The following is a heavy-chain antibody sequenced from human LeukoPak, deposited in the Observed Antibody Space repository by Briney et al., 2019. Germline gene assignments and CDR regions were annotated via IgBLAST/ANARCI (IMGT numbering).Heavy chain of an antibody. CDR2: ISSNGGST. D-gene: IGHD6-19*01. CDR1: GFTVSSNY. Sequence: PGGSLRLSCAASGFTVSSNYMSWVRQAPGKGLEYVSAISSNGGSTYYADSVKGRFTISRDNSKNTLYLQMSSLRAEDTAVYYCVNTRYSSGWPFDYWGQGTLVTVSS. J-gene: IGHJ4*02. CDR3: VNTRYSSGWPFDY. V-gene: IGHV3-64D*09.